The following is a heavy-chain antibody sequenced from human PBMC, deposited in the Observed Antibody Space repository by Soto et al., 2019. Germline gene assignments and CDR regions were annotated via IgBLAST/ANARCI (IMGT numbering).Heavy chain of an antibody. CDR3: ARLIGTSWFVG. D-gene: IGHD6-13*01. J-gene: IGHJ4*02. Sequence: PSQTLSLTCAISGDSVSSYSVVWNWIRQSPSGGLEWLGRTYYRSQWFNDYAVSVKSRMTINADASKNQFSLQLNYVTPEDAAVYYCARLIGTSWFVGWGQGTPVTVSS. CDR2: TYYRSQWFN. V-gene: IGHV6-1*01. CDR1: GDSVSSYSVV.